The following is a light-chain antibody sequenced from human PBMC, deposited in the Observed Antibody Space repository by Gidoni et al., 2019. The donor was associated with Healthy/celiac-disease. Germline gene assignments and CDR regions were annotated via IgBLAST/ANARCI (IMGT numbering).Light chain of an antibody. J-gene: IGKJ4*01. CDR2: WAS. Sequence: DIVMTQSPDSLAVALGERDTINCKSSTSVLYSSNNKNYLAWYQQKPGQPPKLLIYWASTRESGVPDRCSGSGSGTDFTLTISRLPAEDVAVYYCQQYYSTPPTFGGGTKVEIK. CDR1: TSVLYSSNNKNY. CDR3: QQYYSTPPT. V-gene: IGKV4-1*01.